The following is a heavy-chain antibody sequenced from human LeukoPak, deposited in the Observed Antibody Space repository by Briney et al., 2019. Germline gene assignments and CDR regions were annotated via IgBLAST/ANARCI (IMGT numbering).Heavy chain of an antibody. CDR3: ARDSSGWGLAV. Sequence: GGSLRLSCAAAGXTFSAYDMHWVRQVTGKGLEWVSYIGRAGDTYYAGSVKGRFTISREDATNSLFLQMNSLGVGDTAVYYCARDSSGWGLAVWGQGTTVTVSS. J-gene: IGHJ6*02. CDR2: IGRAGDT. V-gene: IGHV3-13*04. D-gene: IGHD6-19*01. CDR1: GXTFSAYD.